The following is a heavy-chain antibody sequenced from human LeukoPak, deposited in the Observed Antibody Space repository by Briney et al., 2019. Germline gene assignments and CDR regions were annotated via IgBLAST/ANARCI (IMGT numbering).Heavy chain of an antibody. CDR1: GFTLSTYW. CDR3: ARETPDSSGWD. J-gene: IGHJ4*02. CDR2: IKQDGSRK. V-gene: IGHV3-7*01. Sequence: GGSLRLSCAASGFTLSTYWMSWVRQAPGKGLEWVANIKQDGSRKYYVDSVKGRFTISRDNARNSLYLQMNSLRSEDTAVYYCARETPDSSGWDWGQGTLVTVSS. D-gene: IGHD6-19*01.